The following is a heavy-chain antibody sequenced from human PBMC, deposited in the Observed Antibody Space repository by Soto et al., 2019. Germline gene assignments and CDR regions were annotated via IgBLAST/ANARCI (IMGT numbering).Heavy chain of an antibody. CDR1: GRTFSINADF. Sequence: SETLSLTCTVSGRTFSINADFWYLAWIRQPPGKGLEWIGSIDNGGNTYYNPPLKSRVIISADTSKNQFSLSLNYVTAAETAVYYCVKRYLLVAPNWGQGILVTVSS. J-gene: IGHJ4*02. CDR2: IDNGGNT. CDR3: VKRYLLVAPN. V-gene: IGHV4-39*01. D-gene: IGHD2-21*01.